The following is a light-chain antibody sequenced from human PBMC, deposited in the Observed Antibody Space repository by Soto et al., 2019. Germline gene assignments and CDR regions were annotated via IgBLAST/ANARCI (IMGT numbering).Light chain of an antibody. Sequence: DIQMTQSPSSLSASVGDRVTITCRASQSISSYLNWYQQKPGKAPKLLIYAASSLQSGVPSRFNGSGSGTHFTLTISSLQPEDFATYYCQQSYSTLSYTFGQGTKLEIK. J-gene: IGKJ2*01. CDR1: QSISSY. CDR2: AAS. V-gene: IGKV1-39*01. CDR3: QQSYSTLSYT.